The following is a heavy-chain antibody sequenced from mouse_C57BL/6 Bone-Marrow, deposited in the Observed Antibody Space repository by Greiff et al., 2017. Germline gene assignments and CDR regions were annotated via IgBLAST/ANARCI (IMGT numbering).Heavy chain of an antibody. Sequence: EVQLQQSGAELVRPGASVKLSCTASGFNIKDYYMHWVKQRPEQGLEWIGWIDPENGDTEYASKFQGKATITADTSSNTAYLQLSSLTSEDTAVYYCTTRGNYGFAYWGQGTLVTVSA. D-gene: IGHD2-1*01. J-gene: IGHJ3*01. V-gene: IGHV14-4*01. CDR2: IDPENGDT. CDR3: TTRGNYGFAY. CDR1: GFNIKDYY.